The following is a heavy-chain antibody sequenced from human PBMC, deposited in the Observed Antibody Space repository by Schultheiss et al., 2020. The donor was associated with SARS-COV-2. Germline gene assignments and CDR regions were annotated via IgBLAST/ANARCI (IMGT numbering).Heavy chain of an antibody. CDR3: ARSVQYCTNGVCYYYYGMDV. CDR2: IYPGDSDT. D-gene: IGHD2-8*01. Sequence: GGSLRLSCKGSGYSFTSYWIGWVRQMPGKGLEWMGIIYPGDSDTRYSPSFQGQVTISADKSISTAYLQWSSLKASDTAMYYCARSVQYCTNGVCYYYYGMDVWGQGTTVTVSS. J-gene: IGHJ6*02. V-gene: IGHV5-51*01. CDR1: GYSFTSYW.